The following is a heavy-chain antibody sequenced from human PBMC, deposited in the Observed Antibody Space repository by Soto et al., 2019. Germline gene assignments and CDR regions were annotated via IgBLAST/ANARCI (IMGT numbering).Heavy chain of an antibody. CDR1: GGTSESNS. Sequence: ASVKLSCKASGGTSESNSISCVRQAPGQGLEWMGRVIPVLGKANYAQKFQGRVTFTADRSTSTAYMELSSLSSEETAVYYCARDRRTYCGGDCYSRTGSYYHYYGMDVWGQGTTVTVSS. CDR3: ARDRRTYCGGDCYSRTGSYYHYYGMDV. CDR2: VIPVLGKA. D-gene: IGHD2-21*02. J-gene: IGHJ6*02. V-gene: IGHV1-69*08.